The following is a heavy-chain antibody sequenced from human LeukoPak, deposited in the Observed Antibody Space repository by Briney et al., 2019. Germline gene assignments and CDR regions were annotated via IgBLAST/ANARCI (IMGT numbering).Heavy chain of an antibody. D-gene: IGHD6-13*01. CDR2: ISGSGFST. J-gene: IGHJ1*01. Sequence: GGSLRLSCAASGFTFSSYAVSWVRQAPGKGLEWVSAISGSGFSTYYADSVKGRFTISRDNSKNTLYLQMNSLRAEDTAVYYSAKEVAAAGIEYFQHWGQGTLVTVSS. CDR1: GFTFSSYA. CDR3: AKEVAAAGIEYFQH. V-gene: IGHV3-23*01.